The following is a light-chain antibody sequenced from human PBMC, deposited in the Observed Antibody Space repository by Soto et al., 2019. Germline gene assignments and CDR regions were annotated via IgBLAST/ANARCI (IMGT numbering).Light chain of an antibody. Sequence: EIVLTQSPATLSLSPGEGATLSCRASQSVSSSYLAWYQQKPGQAPRLLIYDASNRATGIPARFSGSGSGTDFTLTISSLEPEDFAVYYCQQRSNWPPTFGQGTKVDIK. CDR1: QSVSSSY. CDR3: QQRSNWPPT. V-gene: IGKV3-11*01. J-gene: IGKJ1*01. CDR2: DAS.